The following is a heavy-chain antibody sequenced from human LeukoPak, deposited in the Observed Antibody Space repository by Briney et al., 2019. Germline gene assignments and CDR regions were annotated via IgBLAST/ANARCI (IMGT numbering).Heavy chain of an antibody. V-gene: IGHV1-2*02. D-gene: IGHD6-19*01. Sequence: GASVKVSCKASGYTFTGYYMHWVRQAPGQGLEWMGWINPNSGGTNYAQKFQGRVTMTRDTSISTAYMELSRLRSDDTAVYYCASTPTSYSSGWYRRERLSFDYWGQGTLVTVSS. CDR2: INPNSGGT. CDR1: GYTFTGYY. CDR3: ASTPTSYSSGWYRRERLSFDY. J-gene: IGHJ4*02.